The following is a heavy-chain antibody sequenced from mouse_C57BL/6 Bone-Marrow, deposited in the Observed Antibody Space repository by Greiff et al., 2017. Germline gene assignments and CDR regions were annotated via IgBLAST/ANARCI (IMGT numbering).Heavy chain of an antibody. CDR1: GFTFSDYG. Sequence: EVQLVESGGGLVKPGGSLKLSCAASGFTFSDYGMHWVRQAPEKGLEWVAYISSGSSTIYYADTVKGRFTISRDTAENTLFLQMTSLRSEDTAMYYCARGFYYGDIYFAYWGQGALVTVST. V-gene: IGHV5-17*01. J-gene: IGHJ3*01. CDR2: ISSGSSTI. D-gene: IGHD1-1*02. CDR3: ARGFYYGDIYFAY.